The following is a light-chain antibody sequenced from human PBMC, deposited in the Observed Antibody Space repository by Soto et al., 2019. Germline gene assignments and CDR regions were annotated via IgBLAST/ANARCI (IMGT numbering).Light chain of an antibody. V-gene: IGLV1-51*01. CDR1: SSNIGNNY. Sequence: QSVLTQSPSVSAAPGKRVPIPCLGSSSNIGNNYVSWYQQLPGTAPKLLIYDNNKRPSGIPDRFSGSKSGTSGTLDITGLQTGDEADYYCATWDGSLPGEVFGGGTKLTVL. J-gene: IGLJ2*01. CDR3: ATWDGSLPGEV. CDR2: DNN.